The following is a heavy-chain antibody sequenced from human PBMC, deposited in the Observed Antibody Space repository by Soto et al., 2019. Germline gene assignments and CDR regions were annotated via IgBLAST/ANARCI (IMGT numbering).Heavy chain of an antibody. Sequence: ASVKVSCKASGYTFTSYYMHWVRQAPGQGLEWMGIINPSGGSTSYAQKFQGRVTMTRDTSTSTVYMELSSLRSEDTAVYYCARGKGYYDSSGYSFAEYFKHWGQGTLVTVSS. J-gene: IGHJ1*01. CDR3: ARGKGYYDSSGYSFAEYFKH. CDR1: GYTFTSYY. CDR2: INPSGGST. V-gene: IGHV1-46*01. D-gene: IGHD3-22*01.